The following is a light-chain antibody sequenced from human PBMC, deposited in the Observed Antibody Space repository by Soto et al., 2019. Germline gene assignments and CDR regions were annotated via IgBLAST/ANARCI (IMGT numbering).Light chain of an antibody. V-gene: IGLV1-44*01. Sequence: QSVLTQPPSASGTPGQRVTISCSGSSSNIGNNTVNWYQQLPGTAPKLLIYNNHQRPSGVPDRVSGSKSGTSASLAISGLQSEDEADYYCAAWDDTRNGPIFGGGTKVTVL. CDR1: SSNIGNNT. CDR2: NNH. CDR3: AAWDDTRNGPI. J-gene: IGLJ2*01.